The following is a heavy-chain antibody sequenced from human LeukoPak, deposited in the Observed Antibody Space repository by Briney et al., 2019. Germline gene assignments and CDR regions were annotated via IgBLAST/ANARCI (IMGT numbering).Heavy chain of an antibody. D-gene: IGHD6-6*01. CDR2: IIPIFGTA. CDR1: GGTFSSYA. J-gene: IGHJ5*02. Sequence: ASVKVSCKASGGTFSSYAISWVRQAPGQGLEWMGGIIPIFGTANYAQKFQGRVTITADESTSTAYMELSRLRSDDTAVYYCARAPEYSSSFLFDPWGQGTLVTDSS. CDR3: ARAPEYSSSFLFDP. V-gene: IGHV1-69*13.